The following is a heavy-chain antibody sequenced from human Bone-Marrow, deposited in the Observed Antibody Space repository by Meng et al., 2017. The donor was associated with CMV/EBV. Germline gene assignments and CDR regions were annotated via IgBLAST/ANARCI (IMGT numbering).Heavy chain of an antibody. Sequence: SLKISCAASGFTFDDYPMHWVRQVPGMGLEWVSGISWNSGYKDYGDSVKGRFTISRDNAKDSLFLQMNSLRPDDTALYYCARQSLRDFDWADFDYWGQGTLVTVSS. CDR3: ARQSLRDFDWADFDY. D-gene: IGHD3-9*01. V-gene: IGHV3-9*01. CDR2: ISWNSGYK. J-gene: IGHJ4*02. CDR1: GFTFDDYP.